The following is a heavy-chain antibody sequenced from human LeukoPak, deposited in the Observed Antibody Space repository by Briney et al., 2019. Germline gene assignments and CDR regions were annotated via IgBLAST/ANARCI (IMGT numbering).Heavy chain of an antibody. V-gene: IGHV4-38-2*02. CDR1: GNFISSGFY. J-gene: IGHJ3*02. CDR3: AGQWAVANTRRFAI. D-gene: IGHD6-19*01. Sequence: SETLSLTCTVSGNFISSGFYWVWLRQTPGKGLQWIGSLYSTGTTYYNPSLAGRVTVSTDSSKNQLSLKLRSVTAADTAVYYCAGQWAVANTRRFAIWGQGSRVTVSS. CDR2: LYSTGTT.